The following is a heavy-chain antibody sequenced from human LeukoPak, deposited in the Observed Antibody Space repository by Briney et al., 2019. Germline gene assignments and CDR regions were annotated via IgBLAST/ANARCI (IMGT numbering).Heavy chain of an antibody. J-gene: IGHJ4*02. CDR3: AKGKTYEHFDS. CDR1: RFTFSNFA. V-gene: IGHV3-23*01. CDR2: ISASGAAT. Sequence: GGSLRLSCAASRFTFSNFAMSWVSQAPGKGLEWVSGISASGAATYYPDSVKGRFTISRDNSKNTLYLQMNSLRAEDTALYYCAKGKTYEHFDSWGQGTLVTVSS. D-gene: IGHD5-12*01.